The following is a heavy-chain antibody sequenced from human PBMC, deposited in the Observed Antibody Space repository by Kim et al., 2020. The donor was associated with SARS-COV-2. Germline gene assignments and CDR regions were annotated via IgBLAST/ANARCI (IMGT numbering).Heavy chain of an antibody. CDR3: AKQRSAISSSGVNY. V-gene: IGHV3-23*01. CDR1: GFIFSSYA. Sequence: GGSLRLSCAASGFIFSSYAMSWVRQAPGKGLEWISAFSGSDGSTYYADSVKGRFTISRDNSKNTLHLQMNSLRADDTAVYYRAKQRSAISSSGVNYWGQGTLVTVSS. J-gene: IGHJ4*02. CDR2: FSGSDGST. D-gene: IGHD6-13*01.